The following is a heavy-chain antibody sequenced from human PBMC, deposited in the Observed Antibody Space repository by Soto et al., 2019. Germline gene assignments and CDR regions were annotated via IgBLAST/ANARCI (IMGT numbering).Heavy chain of an antibody. CDR3: ARVAWGSYRYNWFDP. D-gene: IGHD3-16*02. CDR1: GGSFSGYY. Sequence: QVQLQQWGAGLLKPSEPLSLTCAVYGGSFSGYYWSWIRQPPGKGLEWIGEINHSGSTNYNPSLKSRVTISVDTSKNQFSLKLSSVTAADTAVYYCARVAWGSYRYNWFDPWGQGTLVTVSS. J-gene: IGHJ5*02. CDR2: INHSGST. V-gene: IGHV4-34*01.